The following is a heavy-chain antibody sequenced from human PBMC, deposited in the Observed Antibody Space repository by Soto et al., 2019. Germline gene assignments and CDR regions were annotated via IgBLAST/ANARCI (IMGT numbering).Heavy chain of an antibody. J-gene: IGHJ4*02. CDR2: INPSGGST. V-gene: IGHV1-46*01. Sequence: QVQLVQSGAEVKKPGASVKVSCKASGYTFTSYYMHWVRQAPGQGLEWMGIINPSGGSTSYAQKFQGRGTMTRDTSTSTVYMELSSLRSEDTAVYYCARDVGGYYLDYWGQGTLVTVSS. CDR1: GYTFTSYY. D-gene: IGHD3-22*01. CDR3: ARDVGGYYLDY.